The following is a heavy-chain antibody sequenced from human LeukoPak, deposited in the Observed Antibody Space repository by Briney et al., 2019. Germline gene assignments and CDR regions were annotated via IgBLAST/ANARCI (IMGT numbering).Heavy chain of an antibody. CDR3: ARTRYYYNSRSYGAPYYFDY. V-gene: IGHV4-39*01. J-gene: IGHJ4*02. Sequence: SETLSLTCAVSGGSISSNSYYWGWLRQPPGTGLEWLGSIYYSGSTYYNPSLKSQVTISVDTSKNQFSLRLSSVTAADTAVYYCARTRYYYNSRSYGAPYYFDYWGQGTLVTVSS. CDR2: IYYSGST. D-gene: IGHD3-10*01. CDR1: GGSISSNSYY.